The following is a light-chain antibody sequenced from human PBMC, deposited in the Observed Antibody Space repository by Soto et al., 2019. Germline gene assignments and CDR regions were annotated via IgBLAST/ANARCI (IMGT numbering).Light chain of an antibody. CDR2: AAS. V-gene: IGKV1-27*01. CDR3: QKYNSAPPLT. CDR1: QGMSNY. J-gene: IGKJ4*01. Sequence: DIQMTQSPSSLSASVGDRVTITCRASQGMSNYLAWYQQKPGKVPNLLIFAASTLQSGVPSRFSGSGSGTEFTLTISSLQHEDVATYYCQKYNSAPPLTFGGGTKIEIK.